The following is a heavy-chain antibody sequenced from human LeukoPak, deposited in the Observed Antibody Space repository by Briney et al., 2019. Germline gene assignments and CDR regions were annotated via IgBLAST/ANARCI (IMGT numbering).Heavy chain of an antibody. V-gene: IGHV1-2*02. CDR1: GYTFTGYY. J-gene: IGHJ3*02. D-gene: IGHD2-2*01. CDR2: INPNSGGT. Sequence: ASVKVSCKASGYTFTGYYMHWVRQAPGQGLEWMGWINPNSGGTNYAQKFQGRVTMTRDTSISTAYMELSRLRSDGTAVYYCARDFEYCSSTSCSDAFDIWGQGTMVTVSS. CDR3: ARDFEYCSSTSCSDAFDI.